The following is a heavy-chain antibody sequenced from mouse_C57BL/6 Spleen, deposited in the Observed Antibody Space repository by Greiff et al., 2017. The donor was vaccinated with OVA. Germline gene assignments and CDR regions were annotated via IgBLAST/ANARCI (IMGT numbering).Heavy chain of an antibody. J-gene: IGHJ2*01. CDR1: GFTFSDYG. CDR2: ISSGSSTI. V-gene: IGHV5-17*01. Sequence: EVQLVESGGGLVKPGGSLKLSCAASGFTFSDYGMHWVRQAPEKGLEWVAYISSGSSTIYYADTVKGRFTISRDNAKNTLFLQMTSLRSEDTAMYYCARGPDDYGSSPWFDYWGQGTTLTVSS. CDR3: ARGPDDYGSSPWFDY. D-gene: IGHD1-1*01.